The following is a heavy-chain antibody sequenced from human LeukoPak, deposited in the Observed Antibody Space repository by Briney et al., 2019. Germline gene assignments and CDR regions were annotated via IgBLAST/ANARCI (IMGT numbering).Heavy chain of an antibody. CDR1: GGSISSYY. CDR3: ARPEIGYAFAI. Sequence: SETLSLICTVSGGSISSYYWSWIRQPPGKGLEWIGYIYYSGSTNYNPSLKSRVTISVDTSKNQFSLKLSSVTAADTAVYYCARPEIGYAFAIWGQGSMVTVSS. D-gene: IGHD2-21*01. V-gene: IGHV4-59*08. CDR2: IYYSGST. J-gene: IGHJ3*02.